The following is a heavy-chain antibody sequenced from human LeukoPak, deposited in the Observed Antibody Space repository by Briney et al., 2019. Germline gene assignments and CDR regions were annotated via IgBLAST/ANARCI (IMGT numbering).Heavy chain of an antibody. J-gene: IGHJ4*02. CDR1: RFTFSNAW. Sequence: PGGSLRLSCAASRFTFSNAWMNWVRQAPGKWLEWVGRIKSKADGETTDYAAPVKGRFTISRDDSNNMVYLQMNSLKIEDTAVYYCAIDEPNYAPYDFAYWGQGTLVTVSS. CDR2: IKSKADGETT. V-gene: IGHV3-15*01. CDR3: AIDEPNYAPYDFAY. D-gene: IGHD4/OR15-4a*01.